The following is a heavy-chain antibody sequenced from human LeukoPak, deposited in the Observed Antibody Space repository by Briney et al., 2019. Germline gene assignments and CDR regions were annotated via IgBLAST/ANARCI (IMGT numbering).Heavy chain of an antibody. J-gene: IGHJ4*02. D-gene: IGHD5-12*01. CDR3: ARVKATTNDFDY. Sequence: ASVTVSCKASGYTFTGYYMHWVRQAPGQGLEWMGWINPNSGGTNYAQKFQGRVTMTRDTSISTAYMELSRLRSDDTAVYYCARVKATTNDFDYWGQGTLVTVSS. CDR1: GYTFTGYY. CDR2: INPNSGGT. V-gene: IGHV1-2*02.